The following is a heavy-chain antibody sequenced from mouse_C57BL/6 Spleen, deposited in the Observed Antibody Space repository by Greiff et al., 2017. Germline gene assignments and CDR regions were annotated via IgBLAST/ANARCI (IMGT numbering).Heavy chain of an antibody. J-gene: IGHJ4*01. V-gene: IGHV14-3*01. Sequence: VHVKQSVAELVRPGASVKLSCTASGFNIKNTYMHWVKQRPEQGLEWIGRIDPANGNTKYAPKFQGKATITADTSSNTAYLQLSSLTSEDTAIYYCARGVTTVVDAMDYWGQGTSVTVSS. CDR1: GFNIKNTY. D-gene: IGHD1-1*01. CDR3: ARGVTTVVDAMDY. CDR2: IDPANGNT.